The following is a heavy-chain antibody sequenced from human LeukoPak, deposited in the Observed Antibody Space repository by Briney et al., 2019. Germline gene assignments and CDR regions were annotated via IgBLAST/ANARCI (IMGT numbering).Heavy chain of an antibody. CDR3: ARTDDILTASY. Sequence: PGGSLRLSCAASGFTFSSYEMNWVRQAPGKGLEWVSYISSSGSTIYYADSVKGRFTISRDNAKNSLYLQMNSLRAEDTAVYYCARTDDILTASYWGQGTLVTVSS. CDR1: GFTFSSYE. V-gene: IGHV3-48*03. D-gene: IGHD3-9*01. J-gene: IGHJ4*02. CDR2: ISSSGSTI.